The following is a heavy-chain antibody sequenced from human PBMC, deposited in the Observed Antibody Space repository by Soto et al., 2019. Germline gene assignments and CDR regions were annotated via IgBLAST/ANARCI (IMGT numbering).Heavy chain of an antibody. CDR2: IYYSGST. Sequence: SETLSLTCTVSGGSISSGGYYWSWIRQDPGKGLEWIGYIYYSGSTYYNPSLKSRVTISVDTSKNQFSLKLSSVTAADTAVYYCARDATTVTTSEDYYYYGMDVWGQGTTVTVSS. CDR3: ARDATTVTTSEDYYYYGMDV. J-gene: IGHJ6*02. D-gene: IGHD4-17*01. CDR1: GGSISSGGYY. V-gene: IGHV4-31*03.